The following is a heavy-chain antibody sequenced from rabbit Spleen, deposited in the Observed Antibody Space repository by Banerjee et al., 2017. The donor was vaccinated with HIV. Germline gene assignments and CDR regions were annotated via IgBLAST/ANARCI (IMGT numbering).Heavy chain of an antibody. D-gene: IGHD7-1*01. J-gene: IGHJ6*01. V-gene: IGHV1S45*01. CDR2: INTGTGSA. Sequence: QQQLVESGGGLVKPGASLTLTCKASGFSFSNKAVMCWVRQAPGKGLEWIGCINTGTGSAWYASWAKGRFTISKTSSTTVTLQMTSLTVADTATYFCARDTGTSFSSYGMDLWGQGTLVTVS. CDR1: GFSFSNKAV. CDR3: ARDTGTSFSSYGMDL.